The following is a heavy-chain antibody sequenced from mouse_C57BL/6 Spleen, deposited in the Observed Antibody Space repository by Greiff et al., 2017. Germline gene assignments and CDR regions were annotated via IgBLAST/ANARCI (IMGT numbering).Heavy chain of an antibody. J-gene: IGHJ2*01. CDR2: IDPNSGGT. V-gene: IGHV1-72*01. CDR3: ARSGTYSNCRCDY. Sequence: VQLQQPGAELVKPGASVKLSCQASGYTFTSYWMPWVKQRPGRGLEWIGRIDPNSGGTKYNEKFKSQATLTVDKPSSTAYMQLSSLTSEDSAVYYCARSGTYSNCRCDYWGQGTTLTVSS. CDR1: GYTFTSYW. D-gene: IGHD2-5*01.